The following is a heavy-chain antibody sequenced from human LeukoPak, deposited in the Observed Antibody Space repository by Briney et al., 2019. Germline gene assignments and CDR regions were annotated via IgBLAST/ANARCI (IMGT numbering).Heavy chain of an antibody. CDR2: ISVSGDRS. D-gene: IGHD2-2*01. V-gene: IGHV3-64*01. CDR1: GFTFSHYA. Sequence: PGGSLRLSCAASGFTFSHYAFHWVRQAPGKGLEYVSAISVSGDRSYFANAVKGRFTISRDNSKNTVYLQMGSLRAEDMAVYYCARSVGGYCNSTTCYGNWFDPWGQGTLVTVSS. CDR3: ARSVGGYCNSTTCYGNWFDP. J-gene: IGHJ5*02.